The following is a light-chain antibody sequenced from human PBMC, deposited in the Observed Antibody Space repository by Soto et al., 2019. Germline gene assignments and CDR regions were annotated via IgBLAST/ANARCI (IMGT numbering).Light chain of an antibody. CDR3: QQYNSYSRT. V-gene: IGKV1-5*03. J-gene: IGKJ1*01. Sequence: DIQMTQSPSTLSASVGDRVTTTCRASQSISSWLAWYQQKPGKAPKLLIYEASSLHSGVPSRFSGSGSGTEFTLTISSLQPDDFATYFCQQYNSYSRTFGQGTKVDIK. CDR2: EAS. CDR1: QSISSW.